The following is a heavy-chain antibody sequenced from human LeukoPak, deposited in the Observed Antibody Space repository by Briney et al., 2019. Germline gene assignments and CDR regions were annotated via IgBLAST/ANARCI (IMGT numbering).Heavy chain of an antibody. Sequence: PGGSLRLSCAASGFTFSDYAMNWVRQAPGKGLEWVSSISSSSNYVYYAASVQGRFTISRDNTKNSLYLQMNSLRAEDTAVYYCTRGFDWFRNQYDYWGQGTLVTVSS. J-gene: IGHJ4*02. V-gene: IGHV3-21*01. CDR1: GFTFSDYA. CDR2: ISSSSNYV. CDR3: TRGFDWFRNQYDY. D-gene: IGHD3-9*01.